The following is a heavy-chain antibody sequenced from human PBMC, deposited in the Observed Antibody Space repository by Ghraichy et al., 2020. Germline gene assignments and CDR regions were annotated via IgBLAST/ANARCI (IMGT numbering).Heavy chain of an antibody. Sequence: SETLSLTCAVSGGSFSSYYCSWIRQPPGKGLEWIGEINHSGSTNYNPSLKSRVTISVDTSKNQFSLKLSSVTAADTAVYFCATGGGGSRDYWGQGTLVTVSS. CDR3: ATGGGGSRDY. CDR2: INHSGST. D-gene: IGHD1-26*01. J-gene: IGHJ4*02. V-gene: IGHV4-34*01. CDR1: GGSFSSYY.